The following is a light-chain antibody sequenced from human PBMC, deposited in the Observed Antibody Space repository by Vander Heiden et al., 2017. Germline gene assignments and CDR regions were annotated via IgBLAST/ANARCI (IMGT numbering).Light chain of an antibody. CDR3: AAWDDSLDGYV. CDR1: SSNIGSNT. Sequence: QSVLTQPPSASGTPGQRVTISCSGSSSNIGSNTVNWYQQLPGTAPKLLIFSNSQRPSGVPDRCSGSKSGTSASLAISGLQSEDEADYYCAAWDDSLDGYVFGTGTEVTVL. J-gene: IGLJ1*01. V-gene: IGLV1-44*01. CDR2: SNS.